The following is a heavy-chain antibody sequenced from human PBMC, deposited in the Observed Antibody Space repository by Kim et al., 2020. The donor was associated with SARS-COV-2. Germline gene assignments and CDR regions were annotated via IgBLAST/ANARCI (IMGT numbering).Heavy chain of an antibody. V-gene: IGHV5-10-1*01. CDR3: ARHHLDILTGPSSMDV. D-gene: IGHD3-9*01. J-gene: IGHJ6*02. Sequence: GESLKISCKGSGYSFTSYWISWVRQMPGKGLEWMGRIDPSDSYTNYSPSFQGHVTISADKSISTAYLQWSSLKASDTAMYYCARHHLDILTGPSSMDVWGQGTTVTVSS. CDR2: IDPSDSYT. CDR1: GYSFTSYW.